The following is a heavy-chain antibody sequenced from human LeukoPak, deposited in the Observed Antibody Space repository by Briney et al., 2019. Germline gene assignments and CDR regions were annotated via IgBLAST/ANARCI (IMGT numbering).Heavy chain of an antibody. D-gene: IGHD3-10*01. Sequence: GGSLRLSCAASGFTFSDYHMTWMRQTPGKGLKWVSYISSSGTTMEYADSVKGRFTISRDNAKDSLYLQMNSLGAEDTAVYYCARGRTYGLIWGQGTLVTVSS. CDR2: ISSSGTTM. J-gene: IGHJ4*02. CDR1: GFTFSDYH. CDR3: ARGRTYGLI. V-gene: IGHV3-11*01.